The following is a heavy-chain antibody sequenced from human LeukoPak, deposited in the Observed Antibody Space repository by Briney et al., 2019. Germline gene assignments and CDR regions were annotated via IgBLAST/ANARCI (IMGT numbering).Heavy chain of an antibody. J-gene: IGHJ4*01. CDR3: ARVPARRVVTTPTYFDY. V-gene: IGHV4-59*01. Sequence: PSETLSLTCTVSGGSISSYYWSWIRQPPGKGLEWIGYMSYSGSTNYNPSLNSPVSISVDTSKNQFSLKLSSVTAADTAVYYCARVPARRVVTTPTYFDYWGQGTLVTVSS. CDR2: MSYSGST. CDR1: GGSISSYY. D-gene: IGHD2-21*02.